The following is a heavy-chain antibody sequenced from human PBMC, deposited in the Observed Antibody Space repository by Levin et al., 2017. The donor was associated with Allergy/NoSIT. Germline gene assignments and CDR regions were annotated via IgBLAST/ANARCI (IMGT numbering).Heavy chain of an antibody. CDR1: GFTFSSYA. CDR2: ISGSGGST. J-gene: IGHJ4*02. D-gene: IGHD4-17*01. Sequence: GESLKISCAASGFTFSSYAMSWVRQAPGKGLEWVSGISGSGGSTYYADSVKGRFTISRDNSKNTLYLQMNSLRAEDTAVYYCAKDRDHYGDYELFDYWGQGTLVTVSS. CDR3: AKDRDHYGDYELFDY. V-gene: IGHV3-23*01.